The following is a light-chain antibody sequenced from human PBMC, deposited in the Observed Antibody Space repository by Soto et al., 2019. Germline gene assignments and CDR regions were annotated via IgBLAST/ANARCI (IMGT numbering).Light chain of an antibody. CDR2: EVS. Sequence: SVLTQPPSPSGSPGQSVTISFTGSSSDVGGYNYVSWYQQHPGKAPKLMIYEVSKRPSGVPDRFSGSKSGNTASLTVSGLQAEDEADYYCSSYAGSTRYVFGTGTKVTVL. CDR3: SSYAGSTRYV. CDR1: SSDVGGYNY. J-gene: IGLJ1*01. V-gene: IGLV2-8*01.